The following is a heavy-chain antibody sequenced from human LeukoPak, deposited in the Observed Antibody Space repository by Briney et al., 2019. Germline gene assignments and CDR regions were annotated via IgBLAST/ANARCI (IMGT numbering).Heavy chain of an antibody. V-gene: IGHV4-34*01. D-gene: IGHD3-10*01. CDR2: INHSGST. J-gene: IGHJ4*02. CDR1: GGSFSGSY. Sequence: PSETLSLTCAVYGGSFSGSYWSWIRQPPGKGLEWIGAINHSGSTNYNPSLKSRVTISVDTSKNQFSRKLSSVTAADTAVYYCAILWFGELFYWGQGTLVTVSS. CDR3: AILWFGELFY.